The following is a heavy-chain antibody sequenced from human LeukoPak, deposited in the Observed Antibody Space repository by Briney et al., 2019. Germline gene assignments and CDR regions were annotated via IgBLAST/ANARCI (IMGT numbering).Heavy chain of an antibody. CDR3: APDYDSSGFSPAY. CDR2: IWYDGSNK. J-gene: IGHJ4*02. D-gene: IGHD3-22*01. V-gene: IGHV3-33*01. CDR1: GFTFSSYG. Sequence: PGGSLRLSCAASGFTFSSYGMHWVRQDPGKGLEWVAVIWYDGSNKYYADSVKGRFTISRDNSKNTLYLQMNSLRAEDTAVYYCAPDYDSSGFSPAYWGQGTLVTVSS.